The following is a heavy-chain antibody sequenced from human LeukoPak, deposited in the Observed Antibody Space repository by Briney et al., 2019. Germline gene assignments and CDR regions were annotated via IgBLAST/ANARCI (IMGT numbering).Heavy chain of an antibody. Sequence: GGSLRLSCAASGFTFKSYWMSWVRQAPGKGLEWVANIKQDGRVKYYVDSVKGRFTISRDNAKNSLYLQMNSLRAEETAVYFCARDQGLEYCSGDSCFTDYWGQGTLVTVSS. J-gene: IGHJ4*02. V-gene: IGHV3-7*01. CDR2: IKQDGRVK. D-gene: IGHD2-15*01. CDR3: ARDQGLEYCSGDSCFTDY. CDR1: GFTFKSYW.